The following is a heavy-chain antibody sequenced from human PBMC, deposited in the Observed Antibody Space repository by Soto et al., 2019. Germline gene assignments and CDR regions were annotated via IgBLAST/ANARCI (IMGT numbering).Heavy chain of an antibody. CDR1: GFTFSSYA. Sequence: GGSLRLSCAASGFTFSSYAMSWVRHAPGKGLEWVSAISGSGGSTYYADSVKGRFTISRDNSKNTLYLQMNSLRAEDTAVYYCAKDTDCSGGSCYYYYGMDVWGQGTTVTVSS. D-gene: IGHD2-15*01. CDR2: ISGSGGST. CDR3: AKDTDCSGGSCYYYYGMDV. J-gene: IGHJ6*02. V-gene: IGHV3-23*01.